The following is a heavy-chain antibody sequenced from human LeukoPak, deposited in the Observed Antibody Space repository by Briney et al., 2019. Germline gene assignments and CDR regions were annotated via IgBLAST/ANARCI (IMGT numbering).Heavy chain of an antibody. CDR3: AREGYPRFFDY. CDR1: GGSISSYY. J-gene: IGHJ4*02. D-gene: IGHD3-3*01. CDR2: IYTSGST. Sequence: PSETLSLTCTVSGGSISSYYWSWIRKPAGKGLEWIGRIYTSGSTNYNPPLKSRVTMSVDTSKNQFSLKLSSVTAADTAVYYCAREGYPRFFDYWGQGTLVTVSS. V-gene: IGHV4-4*07.